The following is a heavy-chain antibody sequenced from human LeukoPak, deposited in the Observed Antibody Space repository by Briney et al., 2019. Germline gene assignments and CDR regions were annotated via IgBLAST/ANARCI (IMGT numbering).Heavy chain of an antibody. D-gene: IGHD4-17*01. CDR2: IYHSGST. V-gene: IGHV4-30-2*01. Sequence: PSQALSLTCAVSGGSISSGGYSWNWIRRPPGKGLEWIGYIYHSGSTYPTPSLKSRLTISIDRSKNQFSLNLSSVTAADTAVYYCARKDYGNYGMDVWGQGTTVTVSS. CDR3: ARKDYGNYGMDV. CDR1: GGSISSGGYS. J-gene: IGHJ6*02.